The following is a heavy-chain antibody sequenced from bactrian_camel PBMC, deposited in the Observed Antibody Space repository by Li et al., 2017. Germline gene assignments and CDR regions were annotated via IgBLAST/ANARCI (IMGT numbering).Heavy chain of an antibody. J-gene: IGHJ4*01. Sequence: VQLVESGGELVQPGGSLRLSCTASDFTFDIYGMTWVRQAPGKGLEWVSTIASDGNTYYTTSVKGRFSISMDNSKNTLRLQMRGLQSADTALYYCTTGECRDGYCFQGVGPYWGRGTQVTVS. D-gene: IGHD3*01. CDR2: IASDGNT. CDR3: TTGECRDGYCFQGVGPY. CDR1: DFTFDIYG. V-gene: IGHV3S10*01.